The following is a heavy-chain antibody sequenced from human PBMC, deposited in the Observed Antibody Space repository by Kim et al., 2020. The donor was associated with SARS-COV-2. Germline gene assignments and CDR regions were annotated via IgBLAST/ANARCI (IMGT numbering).Heavy chain of an antibody. J-gene: IGHJ6*03. V-gene: IGHV1-2*02. CDR2: INPNSGGT. CDR1: GYTFTGYY. D-gene: IGHD3-3*01. CDR3: ARVVWSGYYTGRVSNYYYMDV. Sequence: ASVKVSCKASGYTFTGYYMHWVRQAPGQGLEWMGWINPNSGGTNYAQKFQGRVTMTRDTSISTAYMELSRLRSDDTAVYYCARVVWSGYYTGRVSNYYYMDVWGKGTTVTVSS.